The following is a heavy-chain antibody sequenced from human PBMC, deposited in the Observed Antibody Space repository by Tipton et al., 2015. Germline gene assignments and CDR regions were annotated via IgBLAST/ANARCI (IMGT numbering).Heavy chain of an antibody. CDR1: GFSFSSYA. J-gene: IGHJ4*02. D-gene: IGHD4-17*01. Sequence: SLRLSCAASGFSFSSYAMSWVRQAPGKGLEWVSGISDSGGSTFCADSVKGRFTISRDNSNNTLYLQMNSLRAEDTAVYYRARWSDYGDYRGMMFDYWGQGTLVTVSS. CDR2: ISDSGGST. CDR3: ARWSDYGDYRGMMFDY. V-gene: IGHV3-23*01.